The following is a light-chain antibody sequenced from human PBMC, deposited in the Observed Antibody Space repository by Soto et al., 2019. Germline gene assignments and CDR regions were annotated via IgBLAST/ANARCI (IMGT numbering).Light chain of an antibody. Sequence: DIQMTQSPSSLSASVGDRVTITCQASQDISDYLNWYQQKPGKAPKLLIYDVFNLETGVPSRFSGSGSGTVFTFTISSLQPEDIATYYCQQYDNLPITFGQGTRLDIK. V-gene: IGKV1-33*01. CDR1: QDISDY. CDR2: DVF. J-gene: IGKJ5*01. CDR3: QQYDNLPIT.